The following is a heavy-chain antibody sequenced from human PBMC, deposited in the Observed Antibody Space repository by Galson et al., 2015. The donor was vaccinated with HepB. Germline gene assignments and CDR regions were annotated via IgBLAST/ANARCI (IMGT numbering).Heavy chain of an antibody. CDR1: GFTFGDYY. J-gene: IGHJ5*02. CDR3: ARDYYGSGSYARFDP. CDR2: ISGSGDTV. D-gene: IGHD3-10*01. Sequence: SLRLSCAASGFTFGDYYMSWIRQAPGKGLEWISYISGSGDTVHYADSVKGQFTISRDNAKNSLSLQMSSLTAEDTAVYYCARDYYGSGSYARFDPWGQGTLVTVSS. V-gene: IGHV3-11*01.